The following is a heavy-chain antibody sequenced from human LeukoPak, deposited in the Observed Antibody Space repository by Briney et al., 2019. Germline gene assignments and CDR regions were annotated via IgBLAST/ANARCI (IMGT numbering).Heavy chain of an antibody. J-gene: IGHJ4*02. V-gene: IGHV1-24*01. Sequence: ASVKVSCKVSGYTLTELSMHWVRQAPGKGLEWMGGFDPEDGETIYAQKFQGRVTMTEDTSTDTAYMELSGLRSEDTAVYYCATDRLSSFYGDYVWEDYWGQGTLVTVSS. CDR1: GYTLTELS. CDR2: FDPEDGET. CDR3: ATDRLSSFYGDYVWEDY. D-gene: IGHD4-17*01.